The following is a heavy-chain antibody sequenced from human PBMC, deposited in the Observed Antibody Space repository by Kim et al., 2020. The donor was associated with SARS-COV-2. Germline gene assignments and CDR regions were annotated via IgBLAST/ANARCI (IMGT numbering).Heavy chain of an antibody. D-gene: IGHD6-19*01. Sequence: GGSLRLSCAASGFTFSSYAMSWVRQAPGKGLEWVSAISGSGGSTYYADSVKGRFTISRDNSKNTLYLQMNSLRAEDTAVYYCAKDLGSGWSDRYYYGMDVWGQGTTVTVSS. CDR3: AKDLGSGWSDRYYYGMDV. J-gene: IGHJ6*02. V-gene: IGHV3-23*01. CDR2: ISGSGGST. CDR1: GFTFSSYA.